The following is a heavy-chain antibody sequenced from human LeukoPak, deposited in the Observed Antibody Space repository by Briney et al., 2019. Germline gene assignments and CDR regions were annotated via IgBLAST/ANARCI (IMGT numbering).Heavy chain of an antibody. Sequence: PGGSLRLSCAASGFTFSSYGMHWVRQAPGKGLEWVAVISYDGSNKYYADSVKGRFTISRDNSKNTLYLQMNSLRAEDTAVYYCAKDSTYGGNDYWGQEPWSPSPQ. D-gene: IGHD4-23*01. CDR2: ISYDGSNK. CDR3: AKDSTYGGNDY. V-gene: IGHV3-30*18. CDR1: GFTFSSYG. J-gene: IGHJ4*01.